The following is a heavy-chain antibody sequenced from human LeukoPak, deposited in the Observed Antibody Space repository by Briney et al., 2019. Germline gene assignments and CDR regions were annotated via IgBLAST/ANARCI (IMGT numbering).Heavy chain of an antibody. V-gene: IGHV4-34*01. J-gene: IGHJ4*02. Sequence: PGGSLRLSCAASGFNFNTYTMNWVRQAPGKGLEWIGEINHSGSTNYNPSLKSRVTISVDTSKNQFSLKLSSVTAADTAVYYCARWDGKPYCSSTSCYLDYWGQGTLVTVSS. CDR3: ARWDGKPYCSSTSCYLDY. D-gene: IGHD2-2*01. CDR1: GFNFNTYT. CDR2: INHSGST.